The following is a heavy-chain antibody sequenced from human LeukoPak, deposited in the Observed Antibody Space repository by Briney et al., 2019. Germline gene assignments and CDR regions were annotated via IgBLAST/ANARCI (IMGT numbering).Heavy chain of an antibody. D-gene: IGHD6-19*01. CDR3: ARAQGSSGWYSLGY. CDR1: GFTFSAFA. Sequence: GGSLRLSCAASGFTFSAFAMTWVRQAPGKGLEWVAVISYDGSNKYYADSVKGRFTISRDNSKNTLYLQMNSLRAEDTAVYYCARAQGSSGWYSLGYWGQGTLVTVSS. CDR2: ISYDGSNK. V-gene: IGHV3-30-3*01. J-gene: IGHJ4*02.